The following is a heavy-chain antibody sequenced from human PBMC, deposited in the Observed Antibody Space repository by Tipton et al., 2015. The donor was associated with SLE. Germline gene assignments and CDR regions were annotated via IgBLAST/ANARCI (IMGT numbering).Heavy chain of an antibody. CDR1: GFTFSDYY. J-gene: IGHJ6*03. CDR2: ISSSGSTI. Sequence: SLRLSCAASGFTFSDYYMSWLRQAPGKGLEWVSYISSSGSTIYYADSVKGRFIISRDNAKNSLYLQMNSLGAEDTAVYYCAREGPSWHYYQYMDVWGKGTTVTVSS. D-gene: IGHD2-15*01. V-gene: IGHV3-11*01. CDR3: AREGPSWHYYQYMDV.